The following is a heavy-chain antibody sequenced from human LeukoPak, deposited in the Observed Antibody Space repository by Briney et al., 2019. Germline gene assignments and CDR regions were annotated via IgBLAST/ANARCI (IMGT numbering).Heavy chain of an antibody. CDR2: INPSGGST. D-gene: IGHD3-22*01. Sequence: ASVKVSCKASGYTFTSYYMHWVRQAPGQGLEWMGVINPSGGSTSYAQKFQGRVTMTRDMSTSTVYMELSSLRSEDTAVYYCARVSGYYDSSGYFDYWGQGTLVTVSS. CDR3: ARVSGYYDSSGYFDY. J-gene: IGHJ4*02. CDR1: GYTFTSYY. V-gene: IGHV1-46*01.